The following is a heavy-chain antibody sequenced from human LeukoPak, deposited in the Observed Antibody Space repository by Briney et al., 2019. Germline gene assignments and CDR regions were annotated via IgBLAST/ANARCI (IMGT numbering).Heavy chain of an antibody. CDR1: GFTFNNYG. D-gene: IGHD1-14*01. CDR2: IRYDGSNT. CDR3: AITEYRFDY. Sequence: GGSLRLSCAASGFTFNNYGMHWVRQAPGKGLEWVAFIRYDGSNTYYADSVKGRFTISRDNAKNSLYLQMNSLRAEDTAVYYCAITEYRFDYWGQGTLVTVSS. J-gene: IGHJ4*02. V-gene: IGHV3-30*02.